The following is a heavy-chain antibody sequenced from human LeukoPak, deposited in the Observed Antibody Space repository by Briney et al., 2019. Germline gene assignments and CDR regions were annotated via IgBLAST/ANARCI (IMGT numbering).Heavy chain of an antibody. Sequence: SETLSLTCTVSGGSISSYYWSWIRQPPGKGLEWIGYIYYSGSTNYNPSLKSRVTISVDTSKNQFSLKLSSVTAADTAVYYCASDPLSGSGGSFWGQGTLVTVSS. D-gene: IGHD2-15*01. V-gene: IGHV4-59*01. CDR2: IYYSGST. CDR1: GGSISSYY. CDR3: ASDPLSGSGGSF. J-gene: IGHJ4*02.